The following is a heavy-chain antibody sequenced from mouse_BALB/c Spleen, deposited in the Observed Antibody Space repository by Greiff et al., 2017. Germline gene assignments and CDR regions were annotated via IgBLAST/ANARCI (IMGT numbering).Heavy chain of an antibody. Sequence: EVQLQQSGSELVTPGASVKMSCKASGYTFTSYVMHWVKQKPGQGLEWIGYINPYNDGTKYNEKFNGKATLTSDKSSSTAYMELSSLTSEDSAVYDCASPYDGYYDAMDYWGQGTSVTVAS. CDR3: ASPYDGYYDAMDY. CDR2: INPYNDGT. V-gene: IGHV1-14*01. CDR1: GYTFTSYV. D-gene: IGHD2-14*01. J-gene: IGHJ4*01.